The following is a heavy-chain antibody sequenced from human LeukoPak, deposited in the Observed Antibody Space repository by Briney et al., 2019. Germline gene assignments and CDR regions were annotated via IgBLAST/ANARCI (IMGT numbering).Heavy chain of an antibody. D-gene: IGHD2-2*01. CDR2: IIPILGIA. CDR1: GDTFSSYA. CDR3: ARGPAAKVADFDY. Sequence: SVKVSCTASGDTFSSYAISWVRQAPGQGLEWMGRIIPILGIANYAQKFQGRVTITADKSTNTAYMELSSLRTEDAAVYYCARGPAAKVADFDYWGQGTLVTVSS. V-gene: IGHV1-69*04. J-gene: IGHJ4*02.